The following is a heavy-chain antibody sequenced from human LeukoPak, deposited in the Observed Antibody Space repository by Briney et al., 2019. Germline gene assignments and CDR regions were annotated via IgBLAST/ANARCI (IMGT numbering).Heavy chain of an antibody. CDR1: GFTFSSYT. V-gene: IGHV3-48*01. Sequence: PGGSLRLSCAASGFTFSSYTMNWVRQAPGKGLEWVSYISTSSSTIYYADSVKGRFTISRDNAENSLYLQLNSLRAEDTAVYYCARGYDFWSGFDSWGQGTLVTVSS. CDR3: ARGYDFWSGFDS. J-gene: IGHJ4*02. CDR2: ISTSSSTI. D-gene: IGHD3-3*01.